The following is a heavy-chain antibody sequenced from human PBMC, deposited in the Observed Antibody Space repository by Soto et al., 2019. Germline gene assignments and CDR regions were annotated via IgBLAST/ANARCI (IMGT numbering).Heavy chain of an antibody. CDR3: ARDRGCSTMGCYFFDY. CDR2: ISYDGTNK. D-gene: IGHD2-2*01. V-gene: IGHV3-30-3*01. J-gene: IGHJ4*02. Sequence: GGSLRLSCAASGFTFSRSGMHWVRQAPGKGLEWVALISYDGTNKYYADSVKGRFTISRDNSMDTLYIELNSLRAEDTAVYYCARDRGCSTMGCYFFDYWGQGALVTVSS. CDR1: GFTFSRSG.